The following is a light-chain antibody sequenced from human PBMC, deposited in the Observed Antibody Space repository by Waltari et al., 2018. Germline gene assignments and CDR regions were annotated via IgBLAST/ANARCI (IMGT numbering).Light chain of an antibody. J-gene: IGKJ5*01. V-gene: IGKV1-33*01. CDR2: DAF. Sequence: DIQMTQSPSSLSPSVGDRVTITCQASQDIKNYLSWYQQKPGKAPQLLIYDAFHLETGVPVRFTTSAVGTNFSLIITRLQSEDVATYHCHQYDALPHTFGQGTRLE. CDR3: HQYDALPHT. CDR1: QDIKNY.